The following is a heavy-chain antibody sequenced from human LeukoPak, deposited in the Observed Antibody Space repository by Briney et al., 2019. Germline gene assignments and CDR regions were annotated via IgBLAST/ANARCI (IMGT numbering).Heavy chain of an antibody. Sequence: SETLSLTCTVSGGSINSYFWSWIRQPPGKGLEWLGYIYFSGSTNYNPSLKSRVTISVDTSKNQFSLKLSSVTAADTAMYYCARGTYYFAMDVWGQGITVTVSS. CDR1: GGSINSYF. V-gene: IGHV4-59*01. CDR2: IYFSGST. J-gene: IGHJ6*02. CDR3: ARGTYYFAMDV.